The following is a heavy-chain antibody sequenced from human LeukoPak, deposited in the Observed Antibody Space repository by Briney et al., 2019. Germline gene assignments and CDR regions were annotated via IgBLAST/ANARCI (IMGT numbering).Heavy chain of an antibody. CDR1: GFTLSSYE. Sequence: TGGSLRLSCIVSGFTLSSYEMSWIRQAPGKGLEWVAYIQYDGSNEQYAHSVKGRFRISRDSSKNILYLKMNSLRAEDTAVYYCAKDRCSNGIGCYYYYMDVWGKGTTVTISS. V-gene: IGHV3-30*02. CDR2: IQYDGSNE. CDR3: AKDRCSNGIGCYYYYMDV. D-gene: IGHD2-8*01. J-gene: IGHJ6*03.